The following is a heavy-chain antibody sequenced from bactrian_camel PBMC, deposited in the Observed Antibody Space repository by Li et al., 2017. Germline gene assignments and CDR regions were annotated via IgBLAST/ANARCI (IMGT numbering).Heavy chain of an antibody. V-gene: IGHV3S53*01. J-gene: IGHJ4*01. CDR2: IDTDGST. D-gene: IGHD3*01. CDR1: GYSYSNDC. Sequence: HVQLVESGGGSVQAGGSLRLSRSASGYSYSNDCMGWFRQAPGKEREGVAIIDTDGSTFYADSVAARFTISQDNSKNTLSLQMNSLKPEDTARYYCGRGFSKGSGPNCQYNFSGGGTQVTVS.